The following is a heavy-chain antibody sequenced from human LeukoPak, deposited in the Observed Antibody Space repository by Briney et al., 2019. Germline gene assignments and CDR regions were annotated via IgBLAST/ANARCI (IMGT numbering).Heavy chain of an antibody. V-gene: IGHV4-61*02. CDR3: ARSTVFGVVTN. J-gene: IGHJ4*02. CDR1: GGSISSGDYF. D-gene: IGHD3-3*01. Sequence: SETLSLTCTVSGGSISSGDYFWSWIRQPAGQGLEWIGRIYTSGSTNYNPSLKSRVTISVDTSKNQFSLKLSSVTAADTAVYYCARSTVFGVVTNWGQGTLVTVSS. CDR2: IYTSGST.